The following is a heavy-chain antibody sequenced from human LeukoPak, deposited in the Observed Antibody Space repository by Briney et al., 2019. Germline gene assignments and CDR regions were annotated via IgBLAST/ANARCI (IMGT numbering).Heavy chain of an antibody. CDR1: GFTFSSYW. Sequence: GGSLRLSCAAAGFTFSSYWMSWVRQAPGKGLEWVANIKQDGSDTYYVDSVKGRFTISRDNAKNSLYLQMNSLRAEDTAVYYCARGRRGSGWYGLRHIYYYMDVWGKGTTVTVSS. J-gene: IGHJ6*03. CDR3: ARGRRGSGWYGLRHIYYYMDV. V-gene: IGHV3-7*01. CDR2: IKQDGSDT. D-gene: IGHD6-19*01.